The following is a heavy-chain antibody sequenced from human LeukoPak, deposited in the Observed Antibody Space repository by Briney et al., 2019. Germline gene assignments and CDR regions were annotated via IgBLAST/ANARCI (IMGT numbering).Heavy chain of an antibody. J-gene: IGHJ4*02. D-gene: IGHD3-16*02. CDR2: IKQDGSEK. V-gene: IGHV3-7*01. CDR1: GFTFSSYW. Sequence: GGSLGLSCAASGFTFSSYWMSWVRQAPGKGLEWVANIKQDGSEKYYVDSLKGRFTISRDNAKNSLYLQMNSLRAEDTAVYYCARDWRVGVWGSYRLILDYWGQGTLVTVSS. CDR3: ARDWRVGVWGSYRLILDY.